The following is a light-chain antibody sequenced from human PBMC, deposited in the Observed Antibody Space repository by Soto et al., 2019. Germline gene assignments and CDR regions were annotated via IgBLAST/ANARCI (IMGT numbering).Light chain of an antibody. J-gene: IGKJ1*01. Sequence: EIVWTQSPGTLSLSHGERATLSCRASQSVSNSYLAWYQQKPVQSPRRLIYGASSRATGSPARFTGSGSGTNVSPLISRLEPDDFAVEFCQQYGGSPASFGQGTKVDIK. CDR1: QSVSNSY. CDR2: GAS. CDR3: QQYGGSPAS. V-gene: IGKV3-20*01.